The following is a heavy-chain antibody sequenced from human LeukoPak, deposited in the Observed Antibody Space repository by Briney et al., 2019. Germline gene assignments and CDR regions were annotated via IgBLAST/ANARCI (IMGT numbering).Heavy chain of an antibody. Sequence: PGGSLRLSCAASGFTFSSYGMHWVRQAPGKGLEWVAVIPYDGSNKYYADSVKGRFTISRDNSKNTLYLQMNSLRAEDTAVYYCAKGIPGTGLDYWGQGTLVTVSS. CDR3: AKGIPGTGLDY. J-gene: IGHJ4*02. CDR1: GFTFSSYG. V-gene: IGHV3-30*18. CDR2: IPYDGSNK. D-gene: IGHD1-1*01.